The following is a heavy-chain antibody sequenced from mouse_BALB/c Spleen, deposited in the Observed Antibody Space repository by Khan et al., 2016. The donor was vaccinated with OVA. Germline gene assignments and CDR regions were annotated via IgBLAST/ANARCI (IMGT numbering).Heavy chain of an antibody. Sequence: EVQLQQSGPELVKPGASVRMSCRASGYTFTDYYMKWMKQSHGKSLEWIGDINPYNGDTFYNQKFKGKATLTVDKSSSTASMQLNSLTSEDSAGYYCARGRFDVWGAGTTVTVSS. J-gene: IGHJ1*01. CDR3: ARGRFDV. V-gene: IGHV1-19*01. CDR2: INPYNGDT. CDR1: GYTFTDYY.